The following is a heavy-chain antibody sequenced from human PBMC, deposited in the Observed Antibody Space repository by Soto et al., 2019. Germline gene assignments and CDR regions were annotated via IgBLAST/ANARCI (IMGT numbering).Heavy chain of an antibody. CDR2: IKQDGGEK. V-gene: IGHV3-7*01. D-gene: IGHD6-19*01. CDR3: ARDRWWLVH. Sequence: EVQLVESGGGLVQPGGSLRLSCAASGFTFSGYWMNWVRQAPGKGLEWVANIKQDGGEKNYVDSVKGRFTISRDNAKNSLYLQMNSLRAEDTAVYYCARDRWWLVHWGQGTLVTVYS. J-gene: IGHJ4*02. CDR1: GFTFSGYW.